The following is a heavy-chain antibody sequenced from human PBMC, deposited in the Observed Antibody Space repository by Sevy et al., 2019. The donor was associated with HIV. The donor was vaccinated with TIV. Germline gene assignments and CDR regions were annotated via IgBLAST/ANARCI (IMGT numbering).Heavy chain of an antibody. CDR3: ARSVSRITMIVVVNDAFDI. CDR2: ISSSSSTI. D-gene: IGHD3-22*01. J-gene: IGHJ3*02. CDR1: GFTFSSYS. Sequence: GGSLRLSCAASGFTFSSYSMNWVRQAPGKGLEWVSYISSSSSTIYYADSVKGRFTISRDNAKNSLYLQMNSLRDEDTVVYYCARSVSRITMIVVVNDAFDIWGQGTMVTVSS. V-gene: IGHV3-48*02.